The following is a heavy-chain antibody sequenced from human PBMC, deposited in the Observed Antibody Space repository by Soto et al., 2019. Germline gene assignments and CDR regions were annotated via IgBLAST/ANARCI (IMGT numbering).Heavy chain of an antibody. V-gene: IGHV1-69*01. J-gene: IGHJ6*02. CDR1: GGTFSSYA. D-gene: IGHD3-22*01. CDR3: ARDLKRYYDSSGYGYYYYGMDV. Sequence: QVQLVQSGAEVKKPGSSVKVSCKASGGTFSSYAISWVRQAPRQGLEWMGGIIPIFGTANYAQKFQGRVTITADESTTTAYMELSSLRSEDTAVYYCARDLKRYYDSSGYGYYYYGMDVWGQGTTVTVSS. CDR2: IIPIFGTA.